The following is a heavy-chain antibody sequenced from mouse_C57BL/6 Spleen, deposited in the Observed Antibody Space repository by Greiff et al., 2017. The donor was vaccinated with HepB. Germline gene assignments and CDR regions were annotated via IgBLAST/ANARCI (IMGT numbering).Heavy chain of an antibody. D-gene: IGHD1-1*01. Sequence: QVQLQQSGAELVRPGTSVKVSCKASGYAFTNYLIEWVKQRPGQGLEWIGVINPGSGGTNYNEKFKGKAPLTADKCSITAYMQLSSLTSEDSAVYFVASRGYGSSFYAMDYWGQGTSVTVSS. CDR2: INPGSGGT. V-gene: IGHV1-54*01. CDR1: GYAFTNYL. J-gene: IGHJ4*01. CDR3: ASRGYGSSFYAMDY.